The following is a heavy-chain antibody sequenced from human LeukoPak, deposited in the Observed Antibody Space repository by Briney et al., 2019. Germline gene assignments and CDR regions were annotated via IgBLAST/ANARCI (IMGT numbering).Heavy chain of an antibody. CDR2: ISAYNGNT. CDR1: GYTFTSYG. D-gene: IGHD2-15*01. Sequence: ASVKVSCKASGYTFTSYGISWVRQAPGQGLEWMGWISAYNGNTNYAQKLQGRVTMTTDTSTSTAYMELRSLRSDDTAVYYCARGACSDGSCRFWYFDLWGRGTLVTVSS. V-gene: IGHV1-18*01. CDR3: ARGACSDGSCRFWYFDL. J-gene: IGHJ2*01.